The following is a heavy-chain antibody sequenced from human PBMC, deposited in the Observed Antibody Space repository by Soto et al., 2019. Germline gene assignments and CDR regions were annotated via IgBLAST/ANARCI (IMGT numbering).Heavy chain of an antibody. CDR3: ARESFYDSGGFHGFDY. Sequence: GGSLRLSCAASGFTFSSYAMSWVRQAPGKGLEWVSAISGSGGSTYYADSVKGRFTISRDNSKNTLYLQMNSLRAEDTAVYYCARESFYDSGGFHGFDYWGQGTLVTVSS. CDR2: ISGSGGST. CDR1: GFTFSSYA. D-gene: IGHD3-22*01. J-gene: IGHJ4*02. V-gene: IGHV3-23*01.